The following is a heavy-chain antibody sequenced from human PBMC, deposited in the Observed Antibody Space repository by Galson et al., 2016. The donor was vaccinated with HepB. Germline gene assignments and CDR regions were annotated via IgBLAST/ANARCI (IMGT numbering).Heavy chain of an antibody. Sequence: SVKVSCKASGGTFTNYAISWVRQAPGQGLEWMGGVVPLFGLVDYAQRFQGRVTITADESTSTAYMEVSSLRSGDTAVYFCASGYSGYGRPSSQYYYYGMDVWCQGTTVTVSS. CDR3: ASGYSGYGRPSSQYYYYGMDV. CDR1: GGTFTNYA. V-gene: IGHV1-69*13. D-gene: IGHD5-12*01. CDR2: VVPLFGLV. J-gene: IGHJ6*02.